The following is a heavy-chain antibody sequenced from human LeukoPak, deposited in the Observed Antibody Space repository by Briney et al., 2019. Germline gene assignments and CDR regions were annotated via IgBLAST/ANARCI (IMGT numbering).Heavy chain of an antibody. CDR2: IRYDGGNT. CDR3: AKDEVVPGYYYTDV. V-gene: IGHV3-30*02. CDR1: GFTFSSYA. J-gene: IGHJ6*03. Sequence: GWSLRLSCAASGFTFSSYAMHGVRQAPGMGLEGVAFIRYDGGNTYYADSVKGRSTISRENSKNTMYLQMNSLNAEDTAVYYCAKDEVVPGYYYTDVWGRGTTVTISS. D-gene: IGHD2-2*01.